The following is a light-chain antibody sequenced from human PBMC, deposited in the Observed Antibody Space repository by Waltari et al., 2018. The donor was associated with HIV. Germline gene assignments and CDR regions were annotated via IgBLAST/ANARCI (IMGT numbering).Light chain of an antibody. J-gene: IGLJ1*01. V-gene: IGLV1-51*01. CDR3: GTWDSSLSLYV. Sequence: QSILTQPPSVSAAPGQKVTISCSGDNSNLGNNFVSWYQQVPGRAPRLPIYDNEKRPSGISDRFSASKAGVSATLGIAGLQIVDEADYYCGTWDSSLSLYVFGPGTTVAVL. CDR1: NSNLGNNF. CDR2: DNE.